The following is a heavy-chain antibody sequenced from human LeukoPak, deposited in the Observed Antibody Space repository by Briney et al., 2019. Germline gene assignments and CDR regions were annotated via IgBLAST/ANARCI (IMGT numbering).Heavy chain of an antibody. Sequence: GGSLRLSCAASGFTFSSYEMNWVRQAPGKGLMWVSRIDYDGINTNYADSVKGRFTISRDNAKNTLYLQMNSLRAEDTAVYYCARDYGGSSPFDYWGQGTLVTVSS. J-gene: IGHJ4*02. CDR2: IDYDGINT. CDR1: GFTFSSYE. D-gene: IGHD4-23*01. V-gene: IGHV3-74*01. CDR3: ARDYGGSSPFDY.